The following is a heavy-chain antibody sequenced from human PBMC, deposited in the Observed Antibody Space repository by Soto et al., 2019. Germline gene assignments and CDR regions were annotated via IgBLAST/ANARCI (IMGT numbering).Heavy chain of an antibody. J-gene: IGHJ5*02. CDR3: ARGHGVATTRGWFDP. V-gene: IGHV3-33*01. D-gene: IGHD5-12*01. CDR1: GFTFSSYG. Sequence: QVQLVESGGGVVQPGRSLRLSCAASGFTFSSYGIHWVRQAPGKGLEWVAVIYYDGSNKYYADSVKGRFTISRDNSKNTLYRQMTSLRADDTAVYYCARGHGVATTRGWFDPWGQGTLVTVSS. CDR2: IYYDGSNK.